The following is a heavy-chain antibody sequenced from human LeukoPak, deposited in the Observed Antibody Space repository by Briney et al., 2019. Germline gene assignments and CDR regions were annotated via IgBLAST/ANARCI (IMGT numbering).Heavy chain of an antibody. Sequence: GGSLRLSCAASGFTFISYSMNWVRQAPGKGLEWVSSISSSSSYTYYTDSVKGRFTISRDNAKNSLCLQMNSLRAEDTAVYYCARGVPAPKIWGQGTMVTVSS. J-gene: IGHJ3*02. CDR2: ISSSSSYT. D-gene: IGHD2-2*01. V-gene: IGHV3-21*01. CDR1: GFTFISYS. CDR3: ARGVPAPKI.